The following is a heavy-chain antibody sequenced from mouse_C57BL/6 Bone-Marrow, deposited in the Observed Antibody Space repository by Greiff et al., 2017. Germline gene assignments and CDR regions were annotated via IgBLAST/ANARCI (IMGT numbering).Heavy chain of an antibody. CDR3: AISGVYYYGSSYSYYAMDY. CDR2: IHPSDSDT. CDR1: GYTFTSYW. Sequence: QVHVKQPGAELVKPGASVKVSCKASGYTFTSYWMHWVKQRPGQGLEWIGRIHPSDSDTNYNQKFKGKATLTVDKSSSTAYMQLSSLTSEDSAVYYCAISGVYYYGSSYSYYAMDYWGQGTSVTVSS. D-gene: IGHD1-1*01. J-gene: IGHJ4*01. V-gene: IGHV1-74*01.